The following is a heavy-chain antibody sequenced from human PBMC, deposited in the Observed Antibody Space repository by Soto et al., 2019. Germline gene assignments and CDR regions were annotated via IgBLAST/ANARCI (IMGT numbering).Heavy chain of an antibody. CDR2: TRNKANSYTT. V-gene: IGHV3-72*01. D-gene: IGHD3-10*01. J-gene: IGHJ6*02. Sequence: EVQLVESGGGLVQPGGSLRLSCAASGFTFSDHYMDWVRQAPGKGLEWVGRTRNKANSYTTEYAASVTGRFTISRDDSKNSLYLQMNRLKTGDTAVYYCAREGYYGSGSAHYYYYYGMDVWGQGTTVTVSS. CDR1: GFTFSDHY. CDR3: AREGYYGSGSAHYYYYYGMDV.